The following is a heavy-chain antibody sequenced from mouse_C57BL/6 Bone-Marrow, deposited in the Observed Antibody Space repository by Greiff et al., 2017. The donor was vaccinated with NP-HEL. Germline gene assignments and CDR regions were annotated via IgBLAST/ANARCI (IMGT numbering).Heavy chain of an antibody. Sequence: EVMLVESGGGLVQPGGSLKLSCAASGFTFSDYGMAWVRQAPRKGPEWVAFISNLADSIYYADTVTGRFTISRENAKNTLYLEMSSLRSEDTAMYYCARRMITTGGYYAMDYWGQGTSVTVSS. CDR1: GFTFSDYG. CDR2: ISNLADSI. V-gene: IGHV5-15*01. J-gene: IGHJ4*01. CDR3: ARRMITTGGYYAMDY. D-gene: IGHD2-4*01.